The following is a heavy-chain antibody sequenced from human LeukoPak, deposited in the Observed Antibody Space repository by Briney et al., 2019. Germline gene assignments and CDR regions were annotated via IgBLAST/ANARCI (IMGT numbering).Heavy chain of an antibody. J-gene: IGHJ4*02. V-gene: IGHV3-11*01. Sequence: PGESLRLSCAASGFPFSDYYMSWIRQAPGKGLDWLSYISTTGTTIYYADSVKGRFTISRDNSKNTLYLQMNSLRAEDTAVYYCAKRGAEVGTTVAPGDYWGQGTLLTVSS. CDR2: ISTTGTTI. CDR3: AKRGAEVGTTVAPGDY. CDR1: GFPFSDYY. D-gene: IGHD1-26*01.